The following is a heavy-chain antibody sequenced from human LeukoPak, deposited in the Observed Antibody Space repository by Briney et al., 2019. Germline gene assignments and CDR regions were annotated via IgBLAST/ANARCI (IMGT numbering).Heavy chain of an antibody. V-gene: IGHV4-61*08. D-gene: IGHD6-6*01. CDR1: GGSFSSGGYY. CDR2: IYYSGST. J-gene: IGHJ6*02. Sequence: SETLSLTCTVSGGSFSSGGYYWSWIRQPPGKGLEWIGYIYYSGSTNYNPSLKSRVTISVDTSKNQFSLKLSSVTAADTAVYYCARVYSSSSVTYYYYGMDVWGQGTTVTVSS. CDR3: ARVYSSSSVTYYYYGMDV.